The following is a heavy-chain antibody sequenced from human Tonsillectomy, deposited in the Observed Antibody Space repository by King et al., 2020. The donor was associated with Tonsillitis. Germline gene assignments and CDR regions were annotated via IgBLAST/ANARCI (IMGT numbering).Heavy chain of an antibody. Sequence: VQLVESGGDLVKPGGSLRLSCAASGFTFSNAWMNWVRQAPGKGLEWVGRIKSKNEGGTTDYAAPVKGRFSISRDDSKTTVYLQMSNLKTEDSAVYYCTADVPDTLRPIDYWGQGTLVTVSS. J-gene: IGHJ4*02. CDR1: GFTFSNAW. D-gene: IGHD5-12*01. V-gene: IGHV3-15*07. CDR3: TADVPDTLRPIDY. CDR2: IKSKNEGGTT.